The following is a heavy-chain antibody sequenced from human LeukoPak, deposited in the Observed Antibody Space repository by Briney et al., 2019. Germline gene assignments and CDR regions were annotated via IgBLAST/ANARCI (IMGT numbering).Heavy chain of an antibody. CDR1: GGSISSSSYY. J-gene: IGHJ6*02. V-gene: IGHV4-39*01. CDR3: ARHINGSGSTGPRGYYYYYYGMDV. CDR2: IYYSGST. Sequence: SETLSFTCTVSGGSISSSSYYWGWIRQPPGKGLEWIGSIYYSGSTYYNPSLKSRVTISVDTSKNQFSLKLSSVTAADTAVYYCARHINGSGSTGPRGYYYYYYGMDVWGQGTTVTVSS. D-gene: IGHD3-10*01.